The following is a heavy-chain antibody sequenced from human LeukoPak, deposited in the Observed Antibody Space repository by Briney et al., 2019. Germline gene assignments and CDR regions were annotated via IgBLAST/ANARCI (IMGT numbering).Heavy chain of an antibody. D-gene: IGHD3-22*01. CDR1: GFTFSNYW. Sequence: GGSLRLSCAASGFTFSNYWIHWVRQAPGKGLVWVSRIDNAGSITTYADSVKGQFTISRDNAENTLYLQMNSLRVEDTAVYYCVRSAFHAGSGNYYDYWGQGTLVTVSS. J-gene: IGHJ4*02. CDR3: VRSAFHAGSGNYYDY. CDR2: IDNAGSIT. V-gene: IGHV3-74*03.